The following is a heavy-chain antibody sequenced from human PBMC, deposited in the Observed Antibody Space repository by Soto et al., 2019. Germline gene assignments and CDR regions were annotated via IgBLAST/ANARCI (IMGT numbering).Heavy chain of an antibody. CDR1: GGSVSSGSDY. Sequence: SETLSLTCSVSGGSVSSGSDYWSWIRQPPGKGLEWIGYIYYSGSTNYNPSLKSRVTISLDTSKNQFSLKLSSVTAADTAVYYCAREPYYYDSSGYHTWFDPWCQGALVTVS. CDR2: IYYSGST. J-gene: IGHJ5*02. D-gene: IGHD3-22*01. V-gene: IGHV4-61*01. CDR3: AREPYYYDSSGYHTWFDP.